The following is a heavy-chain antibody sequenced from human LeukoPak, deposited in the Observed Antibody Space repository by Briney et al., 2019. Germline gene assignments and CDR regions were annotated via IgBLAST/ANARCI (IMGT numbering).Heavy chain of an antibody. Sequence: GGSLRLSCAASGFNFKNSAMHWVRQAPGKGLEWVAFIRYDGRMENYANSVKGRFSISRDNSMNTLYLQINSLGPEDTALYYCAKEHSSARSIDLWGKGILVTVSS. CDR3: AKEHSSARSIDL. J-gene: IGHJ4*02. CDR1: GFNFKNSA. CDR2: IRYDGRME. V-gene: IGHV3-30*02. D-gene: IGHD6-19*01.